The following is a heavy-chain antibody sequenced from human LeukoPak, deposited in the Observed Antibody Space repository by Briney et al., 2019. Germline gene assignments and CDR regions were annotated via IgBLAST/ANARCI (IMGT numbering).Heavy chain of an antibody. V-gene: IGHV4-31*03. D-gene: IGHD3-9*01. J-gene: IGHJ6*02. CDR3: ARDRDYDILTGPYYYYGMDV. CDR1: GGSISSGGYY. CDR2: IYYSGST. Sequence: SETLSLTCTVSGGSISSGGYYWSWIRQHPGKGLEWIGYIYYSGSTYYNPSLKSRVTISVDTSKDQFSLKLSSVTAADTAVYYCARDRDYDILTGPYYYYGMDVWGQGTTVTVSS.